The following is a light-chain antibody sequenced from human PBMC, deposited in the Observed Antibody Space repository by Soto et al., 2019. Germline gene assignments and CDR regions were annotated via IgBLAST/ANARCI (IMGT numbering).Light chain of an antibody. V-gene: IGKV3-15*01. CDR2: DAY. Sequence: EIVMTQSPATLSVSPGERATLSCRASQSVSSNLAWYQQKPGQAPRLLIYDAYLRATGVPARFSGSGSGTEFTLTISSLQPDDFATYYCQQYNSYSRTFGQGTKVDIK. J-gene: IGKJ1*01. CDR3: QQYNSYSRT. CDR1: QSVSSN.